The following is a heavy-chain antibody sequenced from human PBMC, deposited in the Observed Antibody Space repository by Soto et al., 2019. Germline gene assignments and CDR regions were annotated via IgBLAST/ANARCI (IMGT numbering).Heavy chain of an antibody. CDR1: GGSISSSSYY. J-gene: IGHJ4*02. CDR2: IYYSGST. CDR3: ARLEGLATISYYFDF. V-gene: IGHV4-39*01. D-gene: IGHD3-9*01. Sequence: QLQLQESGPGLVKPSEALSLTCSVSGGSISSSSYYWSWIRQPPGKGLEWIGSIYYSGSTYYNPSLKSRVTISIDKSKNQFSLKLSSLTAADTAVYYSARLEGLATISYYFDFWGQGTLVTVSS.